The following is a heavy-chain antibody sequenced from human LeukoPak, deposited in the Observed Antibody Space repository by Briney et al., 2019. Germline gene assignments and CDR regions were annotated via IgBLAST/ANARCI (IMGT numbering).Heavy chain of an antibody. V-gene: IGHV1-2*02. D-gene: IGHD1-7*01. J-gene: IGHJ4*02. CDR1: GYTFTGYY. CDR3: ARILTGTTKEYYFDY. CDR2: INPNSGGT. Sequence: ASVKVSCKASGYTFTGYYMHWVRQAPGQGLEWMGWINPNSGGTNYAQKFQGRVTMTRDTSISTAYIELSRLRSDDTAVYYCARILTGTTKEYYFDYWGQGTLVTVSS.